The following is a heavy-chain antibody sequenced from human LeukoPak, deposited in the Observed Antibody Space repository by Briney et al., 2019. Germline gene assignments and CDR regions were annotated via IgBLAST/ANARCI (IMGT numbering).Heavy chain of an antibody. D-gene: IGHD5-18*01. Sequence: PSEALSLTCTVSGGSISSSPYYWGWIRQPPGKGLEWIGSIYYSGTTHYNPSLESRVTISVDTSKNQFSLKLASVTGADTAIYYCAKGAGGFSCYNWCDPWGQGTLVTVSS. CDR2: IYYSGTT. J-gene: IGHJ5*02. CDR1: GGSISSSPYY. CDR3: AKGAGGFSCYNWCDP. V-gene: IGHV4-39*07.